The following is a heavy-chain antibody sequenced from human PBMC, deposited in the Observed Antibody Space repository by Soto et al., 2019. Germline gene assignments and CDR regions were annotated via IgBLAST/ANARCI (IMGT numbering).Heavy chain of an antibody. CDR3: AKAGYFTNGVCYLYYFDY. V-gene: IGHV3-23*01. J-gene: IGHJ4*02. D-gene: IGHD2-8*01. CDR2: ISGSGGSR. CDR1: GFTFSSYA. Sequence: GGSLRLSCAASGFTFSSYAMSWVRQAPGKGLEWVSVISGSGGSRYYADSVKGRFTISRDNSKNTLYLQMNSLRAEDTAVYYCAKAGYFTNGVCYLYYFDYWGQGTLVTVSS.